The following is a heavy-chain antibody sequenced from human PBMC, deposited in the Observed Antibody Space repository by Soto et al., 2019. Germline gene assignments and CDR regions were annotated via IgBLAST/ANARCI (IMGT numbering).Heavy chain of an antibody. Sequence: EVQLVESGGGLVQPGGSLRLSCAASGFSFNTYEMNWFRQAPWKGLEWVSYISTSGSTIYYADSVKGRFTISRDNGKNSLYLQMNSLRAEDTAVYYCAYGGSCDYWGQGTQVTVSS. CDR3: AYGGSCDY. D-gene: IGHD1-26*01. CDR2: ISTSGSTI. J-gene: IGHJ4*02. CDR1: GFSFNTYE. V-gene: IGHV3-48*03.